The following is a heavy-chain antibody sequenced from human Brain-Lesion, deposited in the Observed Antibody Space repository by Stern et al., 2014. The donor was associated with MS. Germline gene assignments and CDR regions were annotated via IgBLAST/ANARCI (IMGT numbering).Heavy chain of an antibody. D-gene: IGHD6-13*01. CDR2: SDHSGST. Sequence: VQLVESGPGLVKPSGTLSLTCAVSGGSISSSNWGSWVRQSPGKGLEWIGESDHSGSTIYNPSLKSRVTVSVDTSKNRFSLNLRSVPAADTAVYFCARFPASRPHVFDSWGQGTLVTVSS. J-gene: IGHJ4*02. CDR1: GGSISSSNW. V-gene: IGHV4-4*02. CDR3: ARFPASRPHVFDS.